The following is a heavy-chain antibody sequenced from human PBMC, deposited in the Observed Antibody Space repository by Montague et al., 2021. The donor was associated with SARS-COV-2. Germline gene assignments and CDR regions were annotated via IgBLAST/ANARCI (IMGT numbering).Heavy chain of an antibody. CDR2: IDWDDDK. D-gene: IGHD3-10*01. CDR3: ARTAGTDYTGYYYYAIDV. Sequence: PALVKPTQTLTLTCTFSGFSLSTSGMCVSWIRQPPGKALEWLARIDWDDDKYYSTSLKTRLTISKDTSKNQVVLTMTNMDPVDTATYYCARTAGTDYTGYYYYAIDVWGQGTTVTVPS. CDR1: GFSLSTSGMC. V-gene: IGHV2-70*11. J-gene: IGHJ6*02.